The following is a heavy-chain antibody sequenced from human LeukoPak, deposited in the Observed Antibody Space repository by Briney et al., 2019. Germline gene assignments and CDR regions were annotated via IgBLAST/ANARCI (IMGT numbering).Heavy chain of an antibody. Sequence: GRSLRLSCAASGFTFDDYAMHWVRQAPGKGLEWVSGISWNSGSIGYADSVKGRFTISRDNAKNSLYLQMNSLRAEDTALYYCAKAAVGYDILTGYGSYFDYWGQGTLVTVSS. CDR2: ISWNSGSI. D-gene: IGHD3-9*01. J-gene: IGHJ4*02. CDR1: GFTFDDYA. CDR3: AKAAVGYDILTGYGSYFDY. V-gene: IGHV3-9*01.